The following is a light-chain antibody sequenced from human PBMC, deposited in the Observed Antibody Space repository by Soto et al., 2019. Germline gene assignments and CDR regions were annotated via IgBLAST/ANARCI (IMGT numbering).Light chain of an antibody. Sequence: EVVLTQSPGTLSLSPGERATLSCRASESVSSSCVTWYQQKPGQAPRLLIYRTSNRVTGIPDRFSGSGSGTDFTLTISRLEPEDFAVYFCQHYGNSLWTFGQGTKVDI. CDR1: ESVSSSC. CDR3: QHYGNSLWT. J-gene: IGKJ1*01. V-gene: IGKV3-20*01. CDR2: RTS.